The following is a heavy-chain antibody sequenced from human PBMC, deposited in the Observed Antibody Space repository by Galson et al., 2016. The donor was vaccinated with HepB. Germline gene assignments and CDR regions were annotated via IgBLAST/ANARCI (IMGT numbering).Heavy chain of an antibody. D-gene: IGHD4-17*01. CDR1: GFPFSSYS. Sequence: SLRLSCAASGFPFSSYSMSWVRQAPGKGLAWVSTISGAGTASYAYSAKGRFTLSRDNSKNKLDLQMDSLRVEDTALYFCFRVPRYYADYSSGVGDCWGQGTLLTVSS. J-gene: IGHJ4*02. CDR2: ISGAGTA. V-gene: IGHV3-23*01. CDR3: FRVPRYYADYSSGVGDC.